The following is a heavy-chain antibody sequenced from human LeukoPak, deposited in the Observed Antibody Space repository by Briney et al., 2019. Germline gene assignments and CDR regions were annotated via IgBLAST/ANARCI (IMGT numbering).Heavy chain of an antibody. J-gene: IGHJ4*02. CDR2: INPSGGNT. CDR3: AKADGWPLDY. CDR1: GYTFITYY. Sequence: GASVKVSCKASGYTFITYYMHWVRQAPGQGHEWMGIINPSGGNTSYAQKFQGRLTMTRDTSTSTVYMELSSLRSEDTAVYYCAKADGWPLDYWGQGTLVTVSS. V-gene: IGHV1-46*01. D-gene: IGHD5-24*01.